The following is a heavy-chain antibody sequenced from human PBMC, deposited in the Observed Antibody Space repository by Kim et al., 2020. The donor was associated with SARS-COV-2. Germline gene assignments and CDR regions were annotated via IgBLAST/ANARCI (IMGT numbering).Heavy chain of an antibody. Sequence: GGSLRLSCAASGFTFSDYGMHWVRQAPGKGLEWVAVISYDAIYKYYGDSVKGRFTISRDNSKNTVFLQMTSLRAEDTAVYYCAKGLWRGHDSKLDNWFDPWGQGTLVTVSS. CDR3: AKGLWRGHDSKLDNWFDP. D-gene: IGHD3-3*01. CDR1: GFTFSDYG. CDR2: ISYDAIYK. J-gene: IGHJ5*02. V-gene: IGHV3-30*18.